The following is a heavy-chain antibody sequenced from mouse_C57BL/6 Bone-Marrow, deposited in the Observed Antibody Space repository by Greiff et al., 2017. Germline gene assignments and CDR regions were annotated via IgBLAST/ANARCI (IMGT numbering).Heavy chain of an antibody. CDR3: ARKGYGSSSFAY. CDR2: IWSGGST. Sequence: QVQLQQPGPGLVQPSQSLSITCTVSGFSLTSYGVHWVRQSPGKGLEWLGVIWSGGSTDYNAAFISRLSISKDNSKSQVFFKMNSLQADDTAIYYCARKGYGSSSFAYWGQGTLVTVSA. J-gene: IGHJ3*01. CDR1: GFSLTSYG. D-gene: IGHD1-1*01. V-gene: IGHV2-2*01.